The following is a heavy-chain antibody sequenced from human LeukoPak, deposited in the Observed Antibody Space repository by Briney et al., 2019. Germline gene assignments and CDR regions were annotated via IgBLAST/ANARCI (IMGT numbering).Heavy chain of an antibody. CDR2: INTDGSST. D-gene: IGHD3-22*01. CDR3: ASPDYYDSSGRKAAFDI. J-gene: IGHJ3*02. CDR1: GFTFSSYW. V-gene: IGHV3-74*01. Sequence: GGSLRLSCAASGFTFSSYWMHWVRQAPGKGLVWVSRINTDGSSTSYADPVKGRFTISRDNAKNTLYLQMNSLRAEDTAVYYCASPDYYDSSGRKAAFDIWGQGTMVTVSS.